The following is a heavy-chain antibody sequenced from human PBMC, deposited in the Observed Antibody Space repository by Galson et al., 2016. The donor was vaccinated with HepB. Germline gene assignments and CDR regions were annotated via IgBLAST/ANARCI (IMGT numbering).Heavy chain of an antibody. V-gene: IGHV3-73*01. Sequence: SLRLSCAASGFPFSGSAIHWVRQAPGKGPEWIGRSRSTGNTYAKTYATSVKGRITISRDDSKNTAYLEMNSLKNDDTAVYYCTRRVDTDFFYWGQGTLVTVSS. D-gene: IGHD5-18*01. CDR3: TRRVDTDFFY. CDR2: SRSTGNTYAK. CDR1: GFPFSGSA. J-gene: IGHJ4*02.